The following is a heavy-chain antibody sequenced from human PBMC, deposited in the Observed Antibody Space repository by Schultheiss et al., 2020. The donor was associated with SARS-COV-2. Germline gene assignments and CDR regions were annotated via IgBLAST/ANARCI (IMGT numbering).Heavy chain of an antibody. Sequence: GGSLRLSCAASGFTFSSYAMHWVRQAPGKGLGWVAVIWYDGRNKDYADSIKGRFTISRDNSKNTLYLQMNSLRAEDTAVYYCATAPYTSGWFDYWGRGTLVTVSS. V-gene: IGHV3-30*04. CDR1: GFTFSSYA. D-gene: IGHD6-19*01. J-gene: IGHJ4*02. CDR3: ATAPYTSGWFDY. CDR2: IWYDGRNK.